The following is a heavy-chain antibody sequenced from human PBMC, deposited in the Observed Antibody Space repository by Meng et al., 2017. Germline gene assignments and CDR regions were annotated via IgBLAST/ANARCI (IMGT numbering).Heavy chain of an antibody. J-gene: IGHJ4*02. CDR2: IYSGGST. D-gene: IGHD3-16*01. CDR1: GFTFSDYF. CDR3: ARDLGY. V-gene: IGHV3-66*01. Sequence: QRVASGEGLARPGGSLRLSCAASGFTFSDYFMSWIRQAPGKGLEWVSVIYSGGSTYYADSVKGRFTISRDNSKNTLYLQMNSLRAEDTAVYYCARDLGYWGQGTLVTVSS.